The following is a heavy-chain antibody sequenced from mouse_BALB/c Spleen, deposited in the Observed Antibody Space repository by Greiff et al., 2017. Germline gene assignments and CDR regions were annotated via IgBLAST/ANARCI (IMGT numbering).Heavy chain of an antibody. D-gene: IGHD2-1*01. CDR3: ARSSYGNYGFAY. J-gene: IGHJ3*01. V-gene: IGHV5-9-4*01. CDR2: ISSGGSYT. Sequence: EVKLVESGGGLVKPGGSLKLSCAASGFTFSSYAMSWVRQSPEKRLEWVAEISSGGSYTYYPDTVTGRFTISRDNAKNTLYLEMSSLRSEDTAMYYCARSSYGNYGFAYWGQGTLVTVSA. CDR1: GFTFSSYA.